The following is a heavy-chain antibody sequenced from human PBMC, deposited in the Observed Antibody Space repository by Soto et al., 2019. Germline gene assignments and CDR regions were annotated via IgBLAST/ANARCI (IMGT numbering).Heavy chain of an antibody. D-gene: IGHD3-10*01. CDR3: ARGIPGRDLLWFGGEFDY. CDR1: GFTFSSYS. V-gene: IGHV3-48*01. J-gene: IGHJ4*02. CDR2: ISSSSSTI. Sequence: GGSLRLSCAASGFTFSSYSMNWVRQAPGKGLEWVSYISSSSSTIYYADSVKGRFTISRDNAKNSLYLQMNSLRAEDTAVYYCARGIPGRDLLWFGGEFDYWGQGTLVTVSS.